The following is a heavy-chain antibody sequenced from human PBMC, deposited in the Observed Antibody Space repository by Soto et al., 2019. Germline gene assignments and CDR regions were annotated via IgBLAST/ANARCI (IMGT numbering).Heavy chain of an antibody. Sequence: GGSLRLSCAASGFTFSSYWMHWVRQAPGKGLVWVSRINSDGSSTSYADSVKGRFTISRDNAKNTLYLQMNSLRAEDTAVYYCARRGDYGDYFDYWGQGTLVTVSS. CDR3: ARRGDYGDYFDY. D-gene: IGHD4-17*01. CDR2: INSDGSST. CDR1: GFTFSSYW. J-gene: IGHJ4*02. V-gene: IGHV3-74*01.